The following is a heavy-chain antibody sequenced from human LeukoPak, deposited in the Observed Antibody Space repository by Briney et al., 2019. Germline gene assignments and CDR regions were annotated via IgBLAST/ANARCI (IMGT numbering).Heavy chain of an antibody. CDR3: ARELAAREDRWFDP. CDR2: IYTSGST. D-gene: IGHD6-6*01. Sequence: PSETLSLTCTVSGGSISSYYWSWIRQPAGKGLEWIGRIYTSGSTNHNPSLKSRVTMSVDTSKNQFSLKLSSVTAADTAVYYCARELAAREDRWFDPWGQGTLVTVSS. J-gene: IGHJ5*02. CDR1: GGSISSYY. V-gene: IGHV4-4*07.